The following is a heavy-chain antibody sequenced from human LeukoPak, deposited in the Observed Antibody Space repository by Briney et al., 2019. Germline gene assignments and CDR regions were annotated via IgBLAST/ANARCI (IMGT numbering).Heavy chain of an antibody. CDR3: AREEVFGATMTVYGMDV. J-gene: IGHJ6*02. Sequence: SGGSLRLSWAASGFTFSSYSMNWVRQAPGKGLEWVSSISSSSSYIYYADSVKGRFTISRDNAKNSLYLQMNSLRAEDTAVYYCAREEVFGATMTVYGMDVWGQGTTVTVSS. CDR2: ISSSSSYI. V-gene: IGHV3-21*01. CDR1: GFTFSSYS. D-gene: IGHD3-22*01.